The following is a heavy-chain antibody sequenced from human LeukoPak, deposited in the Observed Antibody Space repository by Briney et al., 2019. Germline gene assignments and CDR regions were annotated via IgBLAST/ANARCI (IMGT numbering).Heavy chain of an antibody. D-gene: IGHD6-13*01. CDR1: GGSFSGYY. CDR2: INHSGST. Sequence: SETLSLTCAVYGGSFSGYYWSWIRQPPGKGLEWIGEINHSGSTNYNPSLKSRVTISVDTSKNQFSLKLSPVTAADTAVYYCARGRGSSWYFWFDPWGQGTLVTVSS. J-gene: IGHJ5*02. CDR3: ARGRGSSWYFWFDP. V-gene: IGHV4-34*01.